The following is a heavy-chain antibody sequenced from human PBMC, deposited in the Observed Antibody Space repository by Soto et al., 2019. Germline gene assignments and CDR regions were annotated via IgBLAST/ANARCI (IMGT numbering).Heavy chain of an antibody. CDR1: GASVSSRRNY. J-gene: IGHJ2*01. V-gene: IGHV4-61*01. CDR2: IFYTGST. CDR3: VPGTAKYWYFDV. D-gene: IGHD2-21*02. Sequence: QVQLQESGPGLVKPSETLSLTCAVSGASVSSRRNYWIWIRQPPGRGLEWVGYIFYTGSTSYNPSLKSRVAISVDTSKNQFSLMLSSVTAADTAFYYCVPGTAKYWYFDVWGRGTLVTVSS.